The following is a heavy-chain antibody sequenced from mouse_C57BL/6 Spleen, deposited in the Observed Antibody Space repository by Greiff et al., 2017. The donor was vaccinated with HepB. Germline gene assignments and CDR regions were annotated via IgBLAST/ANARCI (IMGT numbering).Heavy chain of an antibody. V-gene: IGHV1-64*01. CDR1: GYTFTSYW. J-gene: IGHJ2*01. CDR3: ARGDYGSSYNYFDY. CDR2: IHPNSGST. Sequence: QVQLQQPGAELVKPGASVKLSCKASGYTFTSYWMHWVKQRPGQGLEWIGMIHPNSGSTNYNEKFKSKATLTVDKSSSTAYMQLSSLTSEDSAVYYGARGDYGSSYNYFDYWGQGTTLTVSS. D-gene: IGHD1-1*01.